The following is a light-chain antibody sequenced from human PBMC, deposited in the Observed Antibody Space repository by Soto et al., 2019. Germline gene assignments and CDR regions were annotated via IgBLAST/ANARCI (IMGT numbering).Light chain of an antibody. CDR2: KAS. Sequence: DIQMTQSPSTLSASVGDRVTITCRASLGISSWLAWYQQKPGKAPKLLIYKASSLKSGVPSRFSGSGSGTEFTLAISSMQPDDFATYYCRQYINYPLTFGGGTKVEIK. V-gene: IGKV1-5*03. CDR3: RQYINYPLT. J-gene: IGKJ4*02. CDR1: LGISSW.